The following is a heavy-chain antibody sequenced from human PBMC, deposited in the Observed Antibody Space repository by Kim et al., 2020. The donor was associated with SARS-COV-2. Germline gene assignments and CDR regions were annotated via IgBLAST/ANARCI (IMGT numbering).Heavy chain of an antibody. CDR2: FDPEDGET. CDR3: ATDGFGELLSPSGMDV. Sequence: ASVKVSCKVSGYTLTELSMRWVRQAPGKGLEWMGGFDPEDGETIYAQKFQGRVTMTEDTSTDTAYMELSSLRSEDTAVYYCATDGFGELLSPSGMDVWGQGTTVTVSS. V-gene: IGHV1-24*01. J-gene: IGHJ6*02. CDR1: GYTLTELS. D-gene: IGHD3-10*01.